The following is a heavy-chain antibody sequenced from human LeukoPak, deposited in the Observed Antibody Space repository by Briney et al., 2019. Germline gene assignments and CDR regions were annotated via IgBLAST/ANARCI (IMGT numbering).Heavy chain of an antibody. J-gene: IGHJ6*03. CDR2: IYSRGNT. D-gene: IGHD3-22*01. CDR1: GVSISSGSNY. CDR3: TRAASSGPLFTYHMDV. Sequence: PSETLSLTCSVSGVSISSGSNYWGWIRQPPGKTLEWIGSIYSRGNTYYNPSLKSRVIILIDTAKNHFSLNLSSVTAADTAVYYCTRAASSGPLFTYHMDVWGKGTTVTVSS. V-gene: IGHV4-39*07.